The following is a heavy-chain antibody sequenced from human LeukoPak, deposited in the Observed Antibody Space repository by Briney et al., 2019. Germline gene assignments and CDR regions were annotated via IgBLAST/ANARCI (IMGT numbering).Heavy chain of an antibody. CDR2: ISTSSSYI. D-gene: IGHD3-10*01. Sequence: GSLRIACSASGFHFETFVMNWVRQAPGKGLEWVSSISTSSSYIYNADSVKGRFTISRDNAKNSLFLQMNSLRAEDTAVYFCTRESGDSYLSSYYYGMDVWGQGTTVTVS. J-gene: IGHJ6*02. CDR1: GFHFETFV. V-gene: IGHV3-21*01. CDR3: TRESGDSYLSSYYYGMDV.